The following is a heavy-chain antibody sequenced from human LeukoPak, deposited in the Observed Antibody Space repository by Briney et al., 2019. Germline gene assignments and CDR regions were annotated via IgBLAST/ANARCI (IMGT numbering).Heavy chain of an antibody. CDR2: ISSSSYI. Sequence: PGGSLRLSCAASGFTFSSYSMNWVRQAPGKGLEWVSSISSSSYIYYADSVKGRFTISRDNAKNSLYLQMNSLRAEDTAVYYCASDSRSYYMDVWGKGTTVTVSS. CDR1: GFTFSSYS. V-gene: IGHV3-21*01. CDR3: ASDSRSYYMDV. J-gene: IGHJ6*03.